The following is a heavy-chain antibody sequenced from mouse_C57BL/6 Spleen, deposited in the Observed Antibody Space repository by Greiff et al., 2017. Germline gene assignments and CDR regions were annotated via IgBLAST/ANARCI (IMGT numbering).Heavy chain of an antibody. Sequence: EVMLVESGGGLVKPGGSLTLSCAVSGFTFSDYGLHWVRQAPEKGLEWVAYISSGSSTNYYADTVKGRFTISGDNAKNNLFLQMTSLRSEDTAMYYCARLTSRAMDYWGQGTSVTVSS. CDR3: ARLTSRAMDY. D-gene: IGHD1-1*01. CDR2: ISSGSSTN. CDR1: GFTFSDYG. V-gene: IGHV5-17*01. J-gene: IGHJ4*01.